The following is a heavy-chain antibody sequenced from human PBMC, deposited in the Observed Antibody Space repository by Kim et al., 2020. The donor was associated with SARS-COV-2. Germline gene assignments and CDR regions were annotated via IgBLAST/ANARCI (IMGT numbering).Heavy chain of an antibody. Sequence: ASVKVSCKASGYTFTSYDINWVRQATGQGLEWMGWMNPNSGNTGYAQKFQGRVTMTRNTSISTAYMELSSLRSEDTAVYYCARSSSRSYYYYYYMDVWGKGTTVTVSS. CDR2: MNPNSGNT. J-gene: IGHJ6*03. CDR3: ARSSSRSYYYYYYMDV. V-gene: IGHV1-8*01. D-gene: IGHD6-13*01. CDR1: GYTFTSYD.